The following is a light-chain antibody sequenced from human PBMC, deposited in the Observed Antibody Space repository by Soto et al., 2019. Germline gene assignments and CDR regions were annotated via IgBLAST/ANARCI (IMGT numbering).Light chain of an antibody. J-gene: IGKJ1*01. CDR2: AAS. Sequence: DIQMTQSPSSLSASVGDRVTITCRASQSISSYLNWYQQKPGKAPKLLIYAASSLHSGFPSRFSGSGSGTDFTLPISTLQPGDFATYYCQQSYSTPWTFGQGTKVEIK. CDR1: QSISSY. V-gene: IGKV1-39*01. CDR3: QQSYSTPWT.